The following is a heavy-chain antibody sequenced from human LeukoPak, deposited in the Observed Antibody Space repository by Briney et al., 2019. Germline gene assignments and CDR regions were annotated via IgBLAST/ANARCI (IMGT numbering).Heavy chain of an antibody. D-gene: IGHD1-1*01. CDR3: AKATGTLGN. J-gene: IGHJ4*02. V-gene: IGHV3-23*01. CDR2: ISNNDGTT. CDR1: GLTFSSYA. Sequence: GGSLRLSCAASGLTFSSYAMNWVRQAPGKGLEWVSTISNNDGTTYYADSVKGRFTISRDNSKNTLYLQMNSLTGEDTAIYYCAKATGTLGNWGQGTLVTVSS.